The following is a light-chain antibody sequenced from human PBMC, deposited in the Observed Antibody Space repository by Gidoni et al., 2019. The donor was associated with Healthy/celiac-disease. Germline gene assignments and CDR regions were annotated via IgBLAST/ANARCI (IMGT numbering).Light chain of an antibody. J-gene: IGLJ2*01. Sequence: SYELPQPPSVSVSPGQTASITCSGDKLGDKYACWYQQKPGQSPVLVIYQDSKRPSGITERFSGSNSGNTATLTISGTQAMDEADYYCQAWDSSVVVCGGGTKLTVL. CDR1: KLGDKY. CDR3: QAWDSSVVV. CDR2: QDS. V-gene: IGLV3-1*01.